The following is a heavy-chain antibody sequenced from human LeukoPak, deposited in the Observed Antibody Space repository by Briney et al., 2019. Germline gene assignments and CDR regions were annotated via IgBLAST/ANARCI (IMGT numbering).Heavy chain of an antibody. Sequence: PSETLSLTCTVSGGSIGNYYWSWIRQPPGKGLEWIGYIYYSGSTNYNPSLKSRATISVDTSKNQFSLKVSSVTAADTAVYYCARDIPRFSASGSPPRTYYGMDVWGQGTTVTVSS. J-gene: IGHJ6*02. D-gene: IGHD1-26*01. V-gene: IGHV4-59*01. CDR1: GGSIGNYY. CDR3: ARDIPRFSASGSPPRTYYGMDV. CDR2: IYYSGST.